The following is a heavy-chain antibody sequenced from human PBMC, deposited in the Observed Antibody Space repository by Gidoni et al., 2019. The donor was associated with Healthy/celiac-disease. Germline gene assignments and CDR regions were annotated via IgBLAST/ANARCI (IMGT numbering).Heavy chain of an antibody. CDR3: ASRDKRIAAAGTVGENYYYYGMDV. J-gene: IGHJ6*02. Sequence: QVQLVESGGGLVKPGGSLRLSCAASGFTFSDSYMSWIRPAPGKGLEWVSYIRSSGSTIYYADSVKGRFTISRDNAKNSLYLQMNSLRAEDTAVYYCASRDKRIAAAGTVGENYYYYGMDVWGQGTTVTVSS. D-gene: IGHD6-13*01. CDR2: IRSSGSTI. V-gene: IGHV3-11*01. CDR1: GFTFSDSY.